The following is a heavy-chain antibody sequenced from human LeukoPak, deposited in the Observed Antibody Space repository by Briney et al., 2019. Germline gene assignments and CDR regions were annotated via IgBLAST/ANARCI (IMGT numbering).Heavy chain of an antibody. CDR1: GFTFSDYY. Sequence: GGSLRLSCAASGFTFSDYYMSWIRQAPGKGLEWVSYISSSGSTIYYADSVKGRFTISRDNAKNSLYLQMNSLRAEDTAVYYCARVRSGYYQVAFDIWGQGTMVTVSS. J-gene: IGHJ3*02. V-gene: IGHV3-11*01. D-gene: IGHD3-3*01. CDR3: ARVRSGYYQVAFDI. CDR2: ISSSGSTI.